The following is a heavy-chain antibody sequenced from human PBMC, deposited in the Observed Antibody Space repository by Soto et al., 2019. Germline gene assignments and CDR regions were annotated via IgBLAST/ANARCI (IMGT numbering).Heavy chain of an antibody. CDR2: ISYDGSNK. D-gene: IGHD6-6*01. CDR1: GFTFSSYG. V-gene: IGHV3-30*18. CDR3: AKVGYSSSSFDY. Sequence: LRISCAASGFTFSSYGMHWVRQAPGKGLEWVAVISYDGSNKYYADSVKGRFTISRDNSKNTLYLQMNSLRAEDTAVYYCAKVGYSSSSFDYWGQGTLVTVSS. J-gene: IGHJ4*02.